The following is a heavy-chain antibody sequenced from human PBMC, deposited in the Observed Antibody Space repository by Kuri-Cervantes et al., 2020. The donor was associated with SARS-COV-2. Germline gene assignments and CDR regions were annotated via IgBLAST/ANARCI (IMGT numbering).Heavy chain of an antibody. CDR3: ARAEGWFPRKGFDY. CDR2: ISGSGGST. V-gene: IGHV3-23*01. CDR1: GFTFSSYA. D-gene: IGHD6-19*01. J-gene: IGHJ4*02. Sequence: GESLKISCAASGFTFSSYAMSWVRQAPGKGLEWVSAISGSGGSTYYADSVKGRFTISRDNAKNSLYLQMNSLRAEDTAVYYCARAEGWFPRKGFDYWGQGTMVTVSS.